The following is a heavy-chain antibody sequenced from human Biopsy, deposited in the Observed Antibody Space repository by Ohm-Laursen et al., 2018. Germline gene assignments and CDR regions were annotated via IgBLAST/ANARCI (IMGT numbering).Heavy chain of an antibody. V-gene: IGHV4-59*01. CDR3: ARATNSTGWPYYYFYGMDV. Sequence: SETLSLTCTVSGGSIRNFYWTWIRQSPGEGLEYIGYIYYSGFTHYNPSLKSRVTISVDTSKNQFSLRLNSVTAADTAVYYCARATNSTGWPYYYFYGMDVWGQGTTVTVS. CDR2: IYYSGFT. CDR1: GGSIRNFY. D-gene: IGHD2/OR15-2a*01. J-gene: IGHJ6*02.